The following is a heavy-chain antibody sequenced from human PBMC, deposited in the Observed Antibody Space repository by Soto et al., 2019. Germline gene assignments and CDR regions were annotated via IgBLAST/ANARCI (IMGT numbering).Heavy chain of an antibody. J-gene: IGHJ5*02. V-gene: IGHV1-69*06. Sequence: QVQLVQSGAEVKKPGSSVRVSCKASGGIFSNYAFSWLRQAPGQGLELMGGIITSFGTTIYTQKFQGRVTITADKSTNTVYMELSTLTLEDTAMYYCARDEATNWFDPWGQGTLVTVSS. CDR1: GGIFSNYA. CDR2: IITSFGTT. CDR3: ARDEATNWFDP.